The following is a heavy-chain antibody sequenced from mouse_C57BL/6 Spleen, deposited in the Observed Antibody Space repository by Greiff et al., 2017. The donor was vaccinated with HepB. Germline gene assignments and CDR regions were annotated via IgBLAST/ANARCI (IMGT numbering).Heavy chain of an antibody. J-gene: IGHJ2*01. V-gene: IGHV5-17*01. Sequence: EVMLVESGGGLVKPGGSLKLSCAASGFTFSDYGMHWVRQAPEKGLEWVAYISSGSSTIYYADTVKGRFTISRDNAKNTLFLQMTSLRSEDTAMYYCARLGYYGSSPPYYFDYWGQGTTLTVSS. D-gene: IGHD1-1*01. CDR1: GFTFSDYG. CDR3: ARLGYYGSSPPYYFDY. CDR2: ISSGSSTI.